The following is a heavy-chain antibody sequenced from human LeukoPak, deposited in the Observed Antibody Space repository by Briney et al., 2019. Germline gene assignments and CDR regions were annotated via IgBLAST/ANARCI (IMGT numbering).Heavy chain of an antibody. V-gene: IGHV3-21*04. D-gene: IGHD2-8*02. Sequence: GGSLRLSCVASGFIFSDFGMNWVRQVPGKGLEWVAFISSRGTSTFYADSVKGRFTVSRDTAKKSLDLQMTSLRADDTAAYYCVRGTHCSATTCYPLSAFDYWGQGTLVTVSS. CDR3: VRGTHCSATTCYPLSAFDY. CDR2: ISSRGTST. J-gene: IGHJ4*02. CDR1: GFIFSDFG.